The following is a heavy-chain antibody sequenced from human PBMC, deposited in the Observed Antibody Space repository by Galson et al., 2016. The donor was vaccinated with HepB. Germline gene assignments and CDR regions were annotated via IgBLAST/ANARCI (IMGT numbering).Heavy chain of an antibody. CDR1: EFNFSKYA. J-gene: IGHJ4*02. D-gene: IGHD5-18*01. CDR2: ISLDGIYE. CDR3: AREGNALPGQYRPFFFEY. Sequence: SLRLSCADSEFNFSKYAMHWVRQAPGKGLEWVEAISLDGIYEYYADSVKGRFTISRDNSKKTLYLQMNSLRAEDTSVYYCAREGNALPGQYRPFFFEYWGQGTLVTVSS. V-gene: IGHV3-30*04.